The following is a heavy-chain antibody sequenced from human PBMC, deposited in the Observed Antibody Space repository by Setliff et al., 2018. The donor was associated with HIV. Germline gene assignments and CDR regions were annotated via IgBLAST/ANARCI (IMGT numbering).Heavy chain of an antibody. J-gene: IGHJ4*02. CDR2: VFHSGST. Sequence: TLSLTCAVSGASVRSPTWWSWVRQAPGKGLEWVGEVFHSGSTNYNPSLKSRLTISVDKSKDQLSLKLTSVTAADTALYYCARGGGYYKLDYWGRGTLVTVSS. V-gene: IGHV4-4*02. D-gene: IGHD3-10*01. CDR1: GASVRSPTW. CDR3: ARGGGYYKLDY.